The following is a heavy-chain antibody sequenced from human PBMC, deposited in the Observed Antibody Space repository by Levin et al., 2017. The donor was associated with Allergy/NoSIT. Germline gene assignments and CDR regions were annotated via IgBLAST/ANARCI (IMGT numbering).Heavy chain of an antibody. D-gene: IGHD4-17*01. Sequence: KISCKASGGTFSSYAISWVRQAPGQGLEWMGGIIPIFGTANYAQKFQGRVTITADESTSTAYMELSSLRSEDTAVYYCAREVHDYGDYRGDWYFDLWGRGTLVTVSS. CDR2: IIPIFGTA. J-gene: IGHJ2*01. CDR3: AREVHDYGDYRGDWYFDL. CDR1: GGTFSSYA. V-gene: IGHV1-69*01.